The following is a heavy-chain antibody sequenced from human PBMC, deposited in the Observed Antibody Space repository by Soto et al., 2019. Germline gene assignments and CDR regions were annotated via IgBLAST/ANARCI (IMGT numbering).Heavy chain of an antibody. CDR1: GFSVNSGY. CDR3: ARENGFNAFDI. CDR2: IYRGGTT. J-gene: IGHJ3*02. Sequence: EVQLVESGGDLVQPGGSLRLSCVASGFSVNSGYMNWVRQAPGKGPQWVSVIYRGGTTYQPDSVKGRFTISRDDSKNALYLQMNSLRPEYRAVYYCARENGFNAFDIWGPGTMVTVSS. D-gene: IGHD2-8*01. V-gene: IGHV3-53*04.